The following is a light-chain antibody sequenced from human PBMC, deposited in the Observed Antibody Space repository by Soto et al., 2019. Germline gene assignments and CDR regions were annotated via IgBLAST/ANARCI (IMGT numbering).Light chain of an antibody. Sequence: EIVLTQSPGTLPLSPGERATLSCRASQSVSSSYLAWYQQKPGQAPRLLIFGVSSRATGVPDRFSGSGSGTDFTLTISRLEPEDFAMYYSHKYSNSPWTFGQGTKV. CDR1: QSVSSSY. CDR2: GVS. J-gene: IGKJ1*01. CDR3: HKYSNSPWT. V-gene: IGKV3-20*01.